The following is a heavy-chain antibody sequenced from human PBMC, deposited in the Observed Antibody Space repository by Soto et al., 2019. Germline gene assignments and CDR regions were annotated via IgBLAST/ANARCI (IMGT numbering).Heavy chain of an antibody. J-gene: IGHJ6*02. V-gene: IGHV5-51*01. CDR3: ATANGSGSYPGTPHKSYYGMDV. Sequence: GESLKISCKGSGYSFTSYWIGWVRQMPGKGLECMGIIYPGDSDTRYSPSFQGQVTISADKSISTAYLQWSSLKASDTAMYYCATANGSGSYPGTPHKSYYGMDVWGQETTLTVSS. CDR2: IYPGDSDT. CDR1: GYSFTSYW. D-gene: IGHD3-10*01.